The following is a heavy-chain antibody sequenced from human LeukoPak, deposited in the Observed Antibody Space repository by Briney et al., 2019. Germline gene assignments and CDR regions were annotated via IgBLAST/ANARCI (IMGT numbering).Heavy chain of an antibody. J-gene: IGHJ4*02. CDR2: IWYDGSNK. CDR1: GFTFSSYG. D-gene: IGHD6-13*01. CDR3: ARDSSRYAFDY. V-gene: IGHV3-33*01. Sequence: GRSLRLSCAASGFTFSSYGMHWVRQAPGKGLEWVAVIWYDGSNKYYADSVKGRFTIPRDNSKNTLYLQMNSLRAEDTAVYYCARDSSRYAFDYWGQGTLVTVSS.